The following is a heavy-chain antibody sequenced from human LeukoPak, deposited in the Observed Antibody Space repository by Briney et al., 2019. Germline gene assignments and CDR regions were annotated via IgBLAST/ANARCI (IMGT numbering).Heavy chain of an antibody. V-gene: IGHV3-23*01. CDR1: GFTFSNYA. D-gene: IGHD6-13*01. Sequence: PGGSLRLSCAASGFTFSNYAMSWVRQAPGKGLEWVSAISGSGGSTYYADSVKGRFTISRDNSKNTLYLQMNSLRAEDTAVYYCAKGLGSSWYKASWFAPWGQGTLVTVSS. CDR2: ISGSGGST. J-gene: IGHJ5*02. CDR3: AKGLGSSWYKASWFAP.